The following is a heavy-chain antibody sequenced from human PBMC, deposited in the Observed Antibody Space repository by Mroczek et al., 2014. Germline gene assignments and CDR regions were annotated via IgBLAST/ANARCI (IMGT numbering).Heavy chain of an antibody. V-gene: IGHV4-34*01. D-gene: IGHD2-2*01. J-gene: IGHJ6*02. Sequence: QVQLQESGAGLLKPSETLSLTCAVYGGSFSGYYWSWIRQPPGKGLEWIGEINHSGSTNYNPSLKSRVTISVDTSKNQFSLKLSSVTAADTAVYYCARGPRVSCSSTSCHAVVGYYYYGMDVWGQGTTVTVSS. CDR3: ARGPRVSCSSTSCHAVVGYYYYGMDV. CDR2: INHSGST. CDR1: GGSFSGYY.